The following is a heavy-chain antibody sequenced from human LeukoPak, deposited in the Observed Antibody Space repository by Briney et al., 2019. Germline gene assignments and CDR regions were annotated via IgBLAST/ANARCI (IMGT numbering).Heavy chain of an antibody. CDR1: GFTFSDYA. D-gene: IGHD1-7*01. CDR3: ATGITGTKNS. J-gene: IGHJ4*02. CDR2: ISGSGGNT. Sequence: PRGSPRLSCAASGFTFSDYAMSWVRQTPGKGLEWVSAISGSGGNTYYADSVKGRFTISRDNFKNTLYLQMNNLRAGDKAVYYCATGITGTKNSWGQGLLVTVSS. V-gene: IGHV3-23*01.